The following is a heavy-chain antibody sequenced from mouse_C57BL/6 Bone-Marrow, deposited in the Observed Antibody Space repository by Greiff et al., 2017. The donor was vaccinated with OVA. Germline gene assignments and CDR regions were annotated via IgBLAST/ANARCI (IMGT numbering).Heavy chain of an antibody. D-gene: IGHD2-3*01. Sequence: QVQLQQPGAELVKPGASVTLSCKASGYTFTSYWMQWVKQRLGQGLEWIGEIDPSDSYTNYNQKFKGKATLTVDTSSSTAYMQLSSLTSEDSAVYYCAKGWLLQGYWGQGTTLTVSS. CDR3: AKGWLLQGY. V-gene: IGHV1-50*01. CDR2: IDPSDSYT. CDR1: GYTFTSYW. J-gene: IGHJ2*01.